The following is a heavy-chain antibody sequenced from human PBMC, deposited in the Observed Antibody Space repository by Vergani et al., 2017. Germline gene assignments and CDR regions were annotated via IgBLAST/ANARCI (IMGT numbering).Heavy chain of an antibody. V-gene: IGHV3-23*01. J-gene: IGHJ4*02. CDR1: GFTFSSYA. CDR3: AKGGVREYYYDSSGPPGY. D-gene: IGHD3-22*01. Sequence: EVQLLESGGGLVQPGGSLRLSCAASGFTFSSYAMSWVRQAPGKGLEWVSAISGSGGSTYSADSVKGRFTISRDNSKNTLYLQMNSLRAEDTAVYYCAKGGVREYYYDSSGPPGYWGQGTLVTVSS. CDR2: ISGSGGST.